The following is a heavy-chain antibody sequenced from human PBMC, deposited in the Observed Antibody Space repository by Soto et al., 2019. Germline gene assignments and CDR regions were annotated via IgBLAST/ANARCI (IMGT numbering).Heavy chain of an antibody. CDR2: ISAYNGNT. D-gene: IGHD2-2*01. CDR3: ARLKGYCSSTSCKPAYTQANAFDI. CDR1: GYTFTSYG. Sequence: QVQLVQSGAEVKKPGASVKVSCKASGYTFTSYGISWVRQAPGQGLEWMGWISAYNGNTNYAQKLQGRGTMTTDASTSTAYMELRSLRSDDTAVYYCARLKGYCSSTSCKPAYTQANAFDIWGQGTMVTVSS. V-gene: IGHV1-18*01. J-gene: IGHJ3*02.